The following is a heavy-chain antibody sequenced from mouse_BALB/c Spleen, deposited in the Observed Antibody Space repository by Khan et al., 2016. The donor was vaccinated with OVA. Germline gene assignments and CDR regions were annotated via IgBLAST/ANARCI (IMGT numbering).Heavy chain of an antibody. CDR2: IYPGSVNT. J-gene: IGHJ4*01. D-gene: IGHD2-4*01. V-gene: IGHV1S56*01. CDR3: ARDDYFVGDAMDY. CDR1: GYTFTTYY. Sequence: QVQLQQSGPELVKPGASVRISCKASGYTFTTYYIHWVKQRPGQGLQWIGWIYPGSVNTQYNEKFKGKVTLTADKSSSTAYMQLSSLTSEDSAVYFCARDDYFVGDAMDYWGQGTSVTVSS.